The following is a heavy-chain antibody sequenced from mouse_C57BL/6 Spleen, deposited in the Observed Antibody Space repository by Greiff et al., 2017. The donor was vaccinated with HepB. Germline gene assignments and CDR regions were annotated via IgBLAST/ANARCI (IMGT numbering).Heavy chain of an antibody. CDR3: ARGGLRPFYAMDY. CDR1: GFTFSDYG. D-gene: IGHD2-4*01. J-gene: IGHJ4*01. V-gene: IGHV5-17*01. CDR2: ISSGSSTI. Sequence: EVKLVESGGGLVKPGGSLKLSCAASGFTFSDYGMHWVRQAPEKGLEWVAYISSGSSTIYYADTVKGRFTISRDNAKNTLFLQMTSLRSEDTAMYYCARGGLRPFYAMDYWGQGTSVTVSS.